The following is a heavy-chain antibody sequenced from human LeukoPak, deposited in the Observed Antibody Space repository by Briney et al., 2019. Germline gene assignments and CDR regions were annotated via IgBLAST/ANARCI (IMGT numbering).Heavy chain of an antibody. CDR3: ARDYGSGSRLHDY. Sequence: SVKVSCKASGGTLSSYAISWVRQAPGQGLEWMGGIIPIFGTANYAQKFQGRVTITADESTSTAYMELSSLRSEDTAVYYCARDYGSGSRLHDYWGQGTLVTVSS. CDR2: IIPIFGTA. CDR1: GGTLSSYA. D-gene: IGHD3-10*01. V-gene: IGHV1-69*01. J-gene: IGHJ4*02.